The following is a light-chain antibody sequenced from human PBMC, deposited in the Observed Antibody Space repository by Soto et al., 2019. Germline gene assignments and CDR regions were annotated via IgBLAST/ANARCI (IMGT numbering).Light chain of an antibody. Sequence: DIAMTQSPDSLAVSLGERATINCKSSQSILYSSNNKNYLAWYQQKPGQPPKLLIYWASIRESGVPDRFSGSGSGTDFTLTISSLQAEDVALYYCQQYYSSWTFGQGTKVEIK. J-gene: IGKJ1*01. CDR2: WAS. V-gene: IGKV4-1*01. CDR3: QQYYSSWT. CDR1: QSILYSSNNKNY.